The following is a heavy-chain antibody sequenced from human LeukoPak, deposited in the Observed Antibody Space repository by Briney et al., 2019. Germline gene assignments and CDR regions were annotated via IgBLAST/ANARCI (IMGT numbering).Heavy chain of an antibody. CDR3: ARGYSSGWYFAWFDP. CDR1: GGTFSSYA. V-gene: IGHV1-69*04. CDR2: IIPILGIA. D-gene: IGHD6-19*01. J-gene: IGHJ5*02. Sequence: ASVKVSCKASGGTFSSYAISWVRQAPGQGLEWMGRIIPILGIANYAQKSQGRVTITADKSTSTAYMELSSLRSEDTAVYYCARGYSSGWYFAWFDPWGQGTLVTVSS.